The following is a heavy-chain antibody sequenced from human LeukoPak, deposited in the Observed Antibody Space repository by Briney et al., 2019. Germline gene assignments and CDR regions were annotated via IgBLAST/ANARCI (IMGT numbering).Heavy chain of an antibody. CDR2: MNPNSGNT. D-gene: IGHD7-27*01. CDR1: GYTFATYD. Sequence: ASVKVSCKASGYTFATYDINWVRQATGQGLEWMGWMNPNSGNTGYAQKFQGRVTMTRNTSISTAYMELSRLRSDDTAVYYCARGLGDWYFDLWGRGTLVTVSS. V-gene: IGHV1-8*01. CDR3: ARGLGDWYFDL. J-gene: IGHJ2*01.